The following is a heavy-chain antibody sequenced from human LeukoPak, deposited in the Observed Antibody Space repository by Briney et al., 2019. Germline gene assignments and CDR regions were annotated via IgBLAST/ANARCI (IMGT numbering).Heavy chain of an antibody. D-gene: IGHD2/OR15-2a*01. CDR2: ITGDGASI. J-gene: IGHJ5*02. CDR3: AKDTFYGTGLAWFDT. Sequence: GGSLRLSCAASGFNFSSYTLNWVRQAPGKGLEWVSSITGDGASIYYAGPVRGRFTISRDNAKELVFQQLNSLRAEDTAVYYCAKDTFYGTGLAWFDTWGQGTLVTVSS. V-gene: IGHV3-21*01. CDR1: GFNFSSYT.